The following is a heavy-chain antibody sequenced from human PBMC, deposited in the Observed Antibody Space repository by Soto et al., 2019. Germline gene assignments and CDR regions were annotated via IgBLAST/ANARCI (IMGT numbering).Heavy chain of an antibody. V-gene: IGHV4-59*01. CDR2: IYYSGST. J-gene: IGHJ6*03. D-gene: IGHD2-2*01. Sequence: SETLSLTCTVSGGSISSYYWSWIRQPPGKGLEWIGYIYYSGSTNYNPSLKSRVTISVDTSKNQFSLKLSSVTAADTAVYYCAREGGIVVVPAASIYYYMDVWGKGTTVTVSS. CDR1: GGSISSYY. CDR3: AREGGIVVVPAASIYYYMDV.